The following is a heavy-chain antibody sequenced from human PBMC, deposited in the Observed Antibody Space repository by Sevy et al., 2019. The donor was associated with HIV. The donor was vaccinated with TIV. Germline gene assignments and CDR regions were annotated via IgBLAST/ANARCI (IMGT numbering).Heavy chain of an antibody. CDR1: GFTFSSYS. J-gene: IGHJ5*02. CDR3: TRSLEARTGREYNWFDP. CDR2: ISSSSSTI. V-gene: IGHV3-48*02. D-gene: IGHD6-6*01. Sequence: GGSLRLSCAASGFTFSSYSMNWVRQAPGKGLEWVSYISSSSSTIYYADSVKGRFTISRDNVKNSLYLQMNSLRDEDKAVYYCTRSLEARTGREYNWFDPWGQGTLVTVSS.